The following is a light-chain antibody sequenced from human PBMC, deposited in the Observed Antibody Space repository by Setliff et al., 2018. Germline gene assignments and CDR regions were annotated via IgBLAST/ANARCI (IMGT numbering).Light chain of an antibody. CDR1: SSNIGSSY. CDR3: ATWDFSLRGVV. Sequence: QSVLAQPPSVSAAPRQKVTISCSGSSSNIGSSYVSWYQQVPGTAPKLLIYDNNKRPSGIPDRFSGSKSGASGTPGITGLQTGDEAEYYCATWDFSLRGVVFGGGTKVTVL. CDR2: DNN. V-gene: IGLV1-51*01. J-gene: IGLJ2*01.